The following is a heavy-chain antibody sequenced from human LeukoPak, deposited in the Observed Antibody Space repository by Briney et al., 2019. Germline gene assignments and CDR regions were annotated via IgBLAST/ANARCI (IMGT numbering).Heavy chain of an antibody. CDR2: TKYGAST. CDR3: ARLGYGNGRVNWFDP. V-gene: IGHV4-39*01. J-gene: IGHJ5*02. CDR1: GGSISSSINY. Sequence: SETLSLTCAVSGGSISSSINYWAWIRQPPGKGLEWIATTKYGASTFYNPSLRSRVTISVDTSKNQFSLKVNSVTAADTAVYYCARLGYGNGRVNWFDPWGQGNLVTVSS. D-gene: IGHD5-18*01.